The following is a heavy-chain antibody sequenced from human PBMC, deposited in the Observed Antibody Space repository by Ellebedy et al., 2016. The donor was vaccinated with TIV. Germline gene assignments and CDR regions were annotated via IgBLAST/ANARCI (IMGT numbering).Heavy chain of an antibody. CDR2: INPNSGGT. D-gene: IGHD2-21*01. J-gene: IGHJ6*02. CDR3: ARGGDYYGMDV. CDR1: GYTFTDYY. V-gene: IGHV1-2*04. Sequence: ASVKVSXKASGYTFTDYYIHWVRQAPGQGLEWMGWINPNSGGTNYAQKFQGWVTMTRDTYISTAYMELSRLRSDDTAVYYCARGGDYYGMDVWGQGTTVTVSS.